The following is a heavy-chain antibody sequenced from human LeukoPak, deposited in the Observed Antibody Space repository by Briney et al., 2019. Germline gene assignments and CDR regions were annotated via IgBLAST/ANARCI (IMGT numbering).Heavy chain of an antibody. CDR2: LFSGGTT. J-gene: IGHJ3*02. Sequence: GGSLRLSCAASGFTVSSNYMSRVRQAPGKGLEWVSLLFSGGTTYYADSVKGRFTISRDNSKNTLYLQMNSLRAEDTAVYYCARGGDGYNYAFDMWGQGTMVTVSS. D-gene: IGHD5-24*01. V-gene: IGHV3-53*05. CDR1: GFTVSSNY. CDR3: ARGGDGYNYAFDM.